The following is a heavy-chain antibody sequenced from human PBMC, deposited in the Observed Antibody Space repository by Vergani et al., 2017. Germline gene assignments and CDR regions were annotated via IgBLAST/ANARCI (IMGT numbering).Heavy chain of an antibody. CDR3: ARAGVRAGFDF. J-gene: IGHJ4*02. D-gene: IGHD2-8*01. V-gene: IGHV3-7*03. Sequence: EVQLVESGGGLVQPGGSLRLSCAASGFTFSSYWMSWVRQAPGKGLEWVANINSRGTKTDYMPSLGARFAISRDNTQRSLHLQMDNLRVEDTAIYYCARAGVRAGFDFWGQGTLVTVSS. CDR2: INSRGTKT. CDR1: GFTFSSYW.